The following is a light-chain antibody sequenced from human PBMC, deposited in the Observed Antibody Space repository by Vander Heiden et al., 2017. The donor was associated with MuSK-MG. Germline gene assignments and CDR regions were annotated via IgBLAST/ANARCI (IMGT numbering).Light chain of an antibody. CDR3: QSYDSSRSGSV. CDR2: GNS. CDR1: SSNIGAGYD. J-gene: IGLJ3*02. Sequence: QSVLTQPPSVSGAPGPRVTISCTGSSSNIGAGYDVHWYQQLPGTAPKLLIYGNSNRPSGVPDRCSGSKSGTSASLASTGLQAEDEADYYCQSYDSSRSGSVFGGGTKLTVL. V-gene: IGLV1-40*01.